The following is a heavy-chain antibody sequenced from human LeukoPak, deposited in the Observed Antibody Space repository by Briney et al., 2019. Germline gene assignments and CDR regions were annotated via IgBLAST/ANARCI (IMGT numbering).Heavy chain of an antibody. Sequence: SETLSLTCTVSGGSISSYYWSWIRQPPGKGLEWIGYIYYSGSTYYNPSLKSRVTISVDTSKNQFSLKLSSVTAADTAVYYCARVASWDYYDSSGYSWGQGTMVTVSS. V-gene: IGHV4-59*12. CDR1: GGSISSYY. CDR3: ARVASWDYYDSSGYS. CDR2: IYYSGST. D-gene: IGHD3-22*01. J-gene: IGHJ3*01.